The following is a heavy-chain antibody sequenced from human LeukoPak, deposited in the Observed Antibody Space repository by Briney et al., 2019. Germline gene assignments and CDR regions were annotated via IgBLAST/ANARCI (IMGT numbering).Heavy chain of an antibody. CDR2: INHSGST. CDR3: ARDNWAATRGFDY. CDR1: GGSISSSSYY. Sequence: PSETLSLTCTVSGGSISSSSYYWSWIRQPPGKGLEWIGEINHSGSTNYNPSLKSRVTISVDTSKNQFSLKQSSVTAADTAVYYCARDNWAATRGFDYWGQGTLVTVSS. V-gene: IGHV4-39*07. J-gene: IGHJ4*02. D-gene: IGHD2-15*01.